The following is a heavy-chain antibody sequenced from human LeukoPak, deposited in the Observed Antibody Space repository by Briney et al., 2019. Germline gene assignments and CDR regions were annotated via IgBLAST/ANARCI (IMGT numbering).Heavy chain of an antibody. Sequence: PGGSLRLSCVASEFTFSNYWMFWVRQPPGKGLVWVSGINSDGSNTKYADSVKGRFTISRDNAKNTLYLQMNSLRDEGSAVYYCARGGYHGMDVWGQGTTVTVSS. CDR1: EFTFSNYW. V-gene: IGHV3-74*01. J-gene: IGHJ6*02. CDR3: ARGGYHGMDV. D-gene: IGHD2-15*01. CDR2: INSDGSNT.